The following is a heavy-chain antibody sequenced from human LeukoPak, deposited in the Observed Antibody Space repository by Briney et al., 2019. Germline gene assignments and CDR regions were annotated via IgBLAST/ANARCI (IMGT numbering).Heavy chain of an antibody. CDR3: ARVRGYYDSSGPRDY. CDR2: FDPEDGET. V-gene: IGHV1-24*01. Sequence: ASVKVSCKVSGYTLTELSMHWVRQSPGKGLEWMGGFDPEDGETVYAQRFQGRVTMTTDTSTSTAYMELRSLRSDDTAVYYCARVRGYYDSSGPRDYWGQGTLVTVSS. CDR1: GYTLTELS. J-gene: IGHJ4*02. D-gene: IGHD3-22*01.